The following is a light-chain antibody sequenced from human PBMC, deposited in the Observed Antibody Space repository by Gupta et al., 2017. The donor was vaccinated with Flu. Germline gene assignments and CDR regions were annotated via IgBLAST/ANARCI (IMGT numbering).Light chain of an antibody. CDR1: SSNIGTVYD. CDR2: GNN. CDR3: QSYDSSLIRYV. J-gene: IGLJ1*01. Sequence: QSVLTQPPSVSGAPGQGITISCTGSSSNIGTVYDVHWYQQLPGTAPKLLIYGNNNRPSGVPDRFSGSKSGTSASLAITGLQAEDEADYYCQSYDSSLIRYVFGTGTRLTVL. V-gene: IGLV1-40*01.